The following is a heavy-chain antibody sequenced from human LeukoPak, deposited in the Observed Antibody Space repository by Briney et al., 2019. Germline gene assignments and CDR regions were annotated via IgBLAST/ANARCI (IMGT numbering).Heavy chain of an antibody. CDR3: ARASYDFRSAPFDY. D-gene: IGHD3-3*01. CDR1: GGSISSYY. CDR2: IYYSGST. Sequence: SETLSLTCTVSGGSISSYYWSWIRQPPGKGLEWIGYIYYSGSTNYNPSLKSRVTISVDTSKNQFSLKLSSVTAADTAVYYCARASYDFRSAPFDYWGQGTLVTVSS. J-gene: IGHJ4*02. V-gene: IGHV4-59*01.